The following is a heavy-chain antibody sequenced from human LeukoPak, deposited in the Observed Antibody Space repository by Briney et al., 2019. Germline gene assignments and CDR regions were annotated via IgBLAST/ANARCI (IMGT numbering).Heavy chain of an antibody. D-gene: IGHD3-16*01. Sequence: QPGGSLRLSCAASGSTFSNYAMHWVRQAPGKRLEYVSAISSNGGSTYYANSVKGRFTISRDKSKNTVYLKMGSLRAEDMAVYYCARETRRGDAFDIWGQGAMVTVSS. CDR1: GSTFSNYA. CDR2: ISSNGGST. V-gene: IGHV3-64*01. CDR3: ARETRRGDAFDI. J-gene: IGHJ3*02.